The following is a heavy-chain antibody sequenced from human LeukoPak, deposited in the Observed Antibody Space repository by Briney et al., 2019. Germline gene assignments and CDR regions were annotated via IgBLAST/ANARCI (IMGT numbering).Heavy chain of an antibody. J-gene: IGHJ6*03. V-gene: IGHV4-39*07. D-gene: IGHD6-25*01. Sequence: SETLSLTCSVSGGSISSSSYYWGWIRQPPGKGLEWIGNIYYSGSTYYNPSLKSRVTISVDKSKNQFSLKLSSVTAADTAVYYCARVTVRFPMMQRSYYYYYMDVWGKGTTVTVSS. CDR3: ARVTVRFPMMQRSYYYYYMDV. CDR1: GGSISSSSYY. CDR2: IYYSGST.